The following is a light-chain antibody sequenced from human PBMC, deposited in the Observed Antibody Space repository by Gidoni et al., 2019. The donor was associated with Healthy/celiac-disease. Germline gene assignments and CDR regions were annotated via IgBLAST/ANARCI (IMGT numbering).Light chain of an antibody. CDR3: QQRSNWPIT. CDR1: QSVSSY. CDR2: DAS. V-gene: IGKV3-11*01. Sequence: EIVLTQSPATLSLSPGERATLSCRASQSVSSYLAWYQQKPGQAPRLLIYDASNRATGIPARFSGRGSGTDFTLTISSREPEDFAVYYCQQRSNWPITFGQXTRLEIK. J-gene: IGKJ5*01.